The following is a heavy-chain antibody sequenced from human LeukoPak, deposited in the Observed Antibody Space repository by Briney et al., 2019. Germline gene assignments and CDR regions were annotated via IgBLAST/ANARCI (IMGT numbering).Heavy chain of an antibody. CDR3: AREGVGATQFDF. Sequence: PSETLSLTCTVSGGSISGGSYYWSWVRQPPGKGLEWIGYIYYNTGSTTYTPSLKSRVTISLDTSKNQCSLELRSVTTADTAVYYCAREGVGATQFDFWGQGTLVAVSS. D-gene: IGHD1-26*01. CDR1: GGSISGGSYY. CDR2: IYYNTGST. J-gene: IGHJ4*02. V-gene: IGHV4-61*01.